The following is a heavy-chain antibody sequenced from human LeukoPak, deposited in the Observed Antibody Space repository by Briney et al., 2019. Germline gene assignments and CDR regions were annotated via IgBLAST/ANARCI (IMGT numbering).Heavy chain of an antibody. D-gene: IGHD4-17*01. CDR1: GYSISSSNY. CDR2: IYYSGSI. CDR3: ARKATTGPTKAAFAI. V-gene: IGHV4-28*05. J-gene: IGHJ3*02. Sequence: SDTLSLTCAVSGYSISSSNYWGWIRQPPGKGLEWIGHIYYSGSIYYNPSLKSRVTMSVDTSKNQFSLKLSSVTAVDTAVYYCARKATTGPTKAAFAIWGQGTMVTVSS.